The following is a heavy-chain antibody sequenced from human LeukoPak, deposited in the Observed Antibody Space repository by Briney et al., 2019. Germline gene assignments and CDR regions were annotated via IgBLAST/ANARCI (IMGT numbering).Heavy chain of an antibody. CDR2: IIPIFGTA. D-gene: IGHD3-3*01. CDR3: AGSLGFSPPFDY. Sequence: ASVKVSFKASGGTFSSYAISWVRQAPGQGLEWMGGIIPIFGTANYAQKFQGRVTITADESTSTAYMELSSLRSEDTAVYYCAGSLGFSPPFDYWGQGTLVTVSS. V-gene: IGHV1-69*01. J-gene: IGHJ4*02. CDR1: GGTFSSYA.